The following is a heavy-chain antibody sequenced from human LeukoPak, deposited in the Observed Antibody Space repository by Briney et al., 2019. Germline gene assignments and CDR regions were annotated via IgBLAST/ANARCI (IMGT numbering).Heavy chain of an antibody. CDR1: GFTVSSNS. Sequence: GGSLRLSCTVSGFTVSSNSMSWVRQAPGKGLEWVSFIYSDNTHYSDSVKGRFTISRDNSKNTLYLQMNSLRAEDTAVYYCARRVIAVGLDYWGQGTLVTVSS. CDR3: ARRVIAVGLDY. D-gene: IGHD6-19*01. J-gene: IGHJ4*02. CDR2: IYSDNT. V-gene: IGHV3-53*01.